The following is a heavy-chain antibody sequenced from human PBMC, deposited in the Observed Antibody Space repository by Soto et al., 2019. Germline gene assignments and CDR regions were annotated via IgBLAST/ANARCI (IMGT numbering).Heavy chain of an antibody. CDR2: IYYSGST. CDR1: GGSISSGGYY. J-gene: IGHJ5*02. V-gene: IGHV4-31*03. D-gene: IGHD2-8*01. CDR3: ARECACTRGVCYSNWFDP. Sequence: SETLSLTCTVSGGSISSGGYYWSWIRQHPGKGLEWIGYIYYSGSTYYNPSLKSRVTISVDTSKNQFSLKLSSVTAADTAVYYCARECACTRGVCYSNWFDPWGQGTLVTVSS.